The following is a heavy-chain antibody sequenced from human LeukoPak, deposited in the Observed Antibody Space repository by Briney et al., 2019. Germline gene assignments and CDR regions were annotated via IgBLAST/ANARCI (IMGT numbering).Heavy chain of an antibody. CDR2: IYYSGST. J-gene: IGHJ4*02. CDR3: ARHRRYYFDY. Sequence: PSETLSLTRTVSGGSISSYYWSWIRQPPGKGLEWIGYIYYSGSTNYNPSLKSRVTISVDTSKNQFSLKLSSVTAADTAVYYCARHRRYYFDYWGQGTLVTVSS. CDR1: GGSISSYY. V-gene: IGHV4-59*08.